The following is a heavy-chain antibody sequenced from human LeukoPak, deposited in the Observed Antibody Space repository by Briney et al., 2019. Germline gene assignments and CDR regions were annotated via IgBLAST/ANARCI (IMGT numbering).Heavy chain of an antibody. D-gene: IGHD3-10*01. J-gene: IGHJ4*02. CDR1: GFTFSSYS. CDR2: ISSSSSSYI. V-gene: IGHV3-21*01. CDR3: ARETYYYGSGSYVDY. Sequence: GGSLRLSCAASGFTFSSYSMNWVRQAPGKGLEWVSSISSSSSSYIYYADSVKGRFTISRDNAKNSLYLQMNSLRAEDTAVYYCARETYYYGSGSYVDYWGQGTLVTVSS.